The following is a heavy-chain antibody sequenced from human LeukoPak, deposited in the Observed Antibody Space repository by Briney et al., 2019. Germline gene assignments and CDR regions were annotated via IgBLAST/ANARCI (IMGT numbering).Heavy chain of an antibody. CDR3: ASSPLIDYYDSSGYRNAFDI. CDR2: IIPIFGTA. V-gene: IGHV1-69*05. D-gene: IGHD3-22*01. J-gene: IGHJ3*02. Sequence: ASVKVSCKASGGTFSSYAISWVRQAPGQGLEWMGGIIPIFGTANYAQKFQGRVTITTDESTSTAYMELSSLRSEDTAVYYCASSPLIDYYDSSGYRNAFDIWGQGTMVTVSS. CDR1: GGTFSSYA.